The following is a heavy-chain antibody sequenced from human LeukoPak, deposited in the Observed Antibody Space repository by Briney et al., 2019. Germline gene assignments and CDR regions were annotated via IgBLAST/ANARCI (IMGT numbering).Heavy chain of an antibody. CDR3: ASALGTYYDILTGYLDQDY. D-gene: IGHD3-9*01. J-gene: IGHJ4*02. CDR1: GFTVSSNY. V-gene: IGHV3-66*01. Sequence: GGSLRLSCAASGFTVSSNYMSWVRQAPGKGLEWVSVIYSGGGTYYADSVKGRFTISRDNSKNTLYLQMNSLRAEDTAVYYCASALGTYYDILTGYLDQDYWGQGTLVTVSS. CDR2: IYSGGGT.